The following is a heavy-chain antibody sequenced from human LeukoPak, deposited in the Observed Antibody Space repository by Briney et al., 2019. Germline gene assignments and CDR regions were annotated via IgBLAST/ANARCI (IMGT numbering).Heavy chain of an antibody. D-gene: IGHD5-12*01. Sequence: GASVKVSCKASGYTFIRYGFSWVRQAPGQGLEWMGWISAYDGDTNYAQKVQGRVTMTTDTSTTTAYMELRSLRSDDTAVYYCARDRPYSGYDYNAFDIWGQGTMVTVSS. CDR3: ARDRPYSGYDYNAFDI. J-gene: IGHJ3*02. CDR2: ISAYDGDT. CDR1: GYTFIRYG. V-gene: IGHV1-18*01.